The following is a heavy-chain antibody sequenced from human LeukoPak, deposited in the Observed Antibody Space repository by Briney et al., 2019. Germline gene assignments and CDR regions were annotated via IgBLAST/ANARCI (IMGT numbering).Heavy chain of an antibody. CDR3: ARDLPRGYSYGSYYFDY. Sequence: PGGSLRLSCAASGFTFSTYTMNWVRQAPGKGLEWVSYISSSGSTIYYADSVKGRFTISRDNAKNSLYLQMNSLRAEDTAVYYCARDLPRGYSYGSYYFDYWGQGTLVTVSS. V-gene: IGHV3-48*04. CDR2: ISSSGSTI. D-gene: IGHD5-18*01. J-gene: IGHJ4*02. CDR1: GFTFSTYT.